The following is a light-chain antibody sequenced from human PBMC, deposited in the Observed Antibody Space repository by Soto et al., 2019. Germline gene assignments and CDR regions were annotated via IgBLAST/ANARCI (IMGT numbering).Light chain of an antibody. J-gene: IGKJ1*01. CDR2: AAS. CDR1: ESINIY. Sequence: DIQMTQSPTSLSASVGDRVSITCRASESINIYLNWYQKKSGEAPKLLIYAASSLQSGVPSRFSGSGAGTGFTLTISSLQPEDFATYYCQQTYSTPGTFGQGTKGEIK. V-gene: IGKV1-39*01. CDR3: QQTYSTPGT.